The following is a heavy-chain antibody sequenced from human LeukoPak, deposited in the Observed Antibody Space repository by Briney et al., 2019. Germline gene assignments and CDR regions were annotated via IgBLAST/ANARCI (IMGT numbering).Heavy chain of an antibody. D-gene: IGHD2-15*01. V-gene: IGHV3-53*01. Sequence: QPGGSLRLSCAASGLTVSSNYMSWVRQAPGKGLEWVSVIYSGGSAYYADSLKGRFTISRDNSKNTLYLQMNSLRAEDTAVYYCARAVQSLLLKGYFDYWGQGTLVTVSS. CDR1: GLTVSSNY. CDR3: ARAVQSLLLKGYFDY. CDR2: IYSGGSA. J-gene: IGHJ4*02.